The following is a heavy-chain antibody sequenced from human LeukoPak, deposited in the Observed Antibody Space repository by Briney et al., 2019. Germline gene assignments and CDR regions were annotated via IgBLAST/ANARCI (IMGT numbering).Heavy chain of an antibody. D-gene: IGHD4-17*01. Sequence: GESLKISCKGSGYSFTSYWIGWVRQMPGKGLEWMGIIYPGDSDTRYSPSFQGQVTISADKSISTAYLQWSSLKASDTAMYYCARQFFFPYGDYDPQSATPPDYWGQGTLVAVSS. CDR3: ARQFFFPYGDYDPQSATPPDY. J-gene: IGHJ4*02. CDR1: GYSFTSYW. V-gene: IGHV5-51*01. CDR2: IYPGDSDT.